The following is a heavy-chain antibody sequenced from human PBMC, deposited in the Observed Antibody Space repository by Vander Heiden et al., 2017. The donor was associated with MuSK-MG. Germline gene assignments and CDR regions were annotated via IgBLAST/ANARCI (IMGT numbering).Heavy chain of an antibody. CDR3: ARDRGIGIVGAIHDY. V-gene: IGHV1-2*02. CDR2: LNPNAGTT. J-gene: IGHJ4*02. CDR1: GYSFISNY. D-gene: IGHD1-26*01. Sequence: QVQSVQSGAEVKEPGASVRVSCKASGYSFISNYVHWVRQAPGQGLEWMGWLNPNAGTTNYSPRFQGRVTLTRDMSTSTAFLDLTRLRSDDTAIYYCARDRGIGIVGAIHDYWGQGTLVTVSS.